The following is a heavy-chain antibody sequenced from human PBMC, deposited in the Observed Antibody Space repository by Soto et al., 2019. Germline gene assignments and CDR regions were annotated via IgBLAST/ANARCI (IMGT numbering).Heavy chain of an antibody. CDR1: GFTLSDHY. CDR2: SRDKPRGYST. Sequence: GGSLRLSCAVSGFTLSDHYMDWVRQAPGKGLEWVGRSRDKPRGYSTAYAASVKGRFTTSRDESKNSAHLQMNSLKTEATAVYSCVTATYFSDSRGYNRCLDYLGQGTLVTFSS. CDR3: VTATYFSDSRGYNRCLDY. D-gene: IGHD3-22*01. J-gene: IGHJ4*02. V-gene: IGHV3-72*01.